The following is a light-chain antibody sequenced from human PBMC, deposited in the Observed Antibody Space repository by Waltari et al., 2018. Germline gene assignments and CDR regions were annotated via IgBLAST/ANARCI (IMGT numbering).Light chain of an antibody. CDR1: SSNIGHYY. V-gene: IGLV1-51*01. CDR3: ATWDNSLSDVV. CDR2: ENN. Sequence: QSVLTQPPSVSAAPGQKVTISCSGSSSNIGHYYVSWYHQLPGAAPKLLIYENNKRPSGIPDRFSASKSGTSATLGITGLQIGDEADYYCATWDNSLSDVVFGGGTKLTVL. J-gene: IGLJ2*01.